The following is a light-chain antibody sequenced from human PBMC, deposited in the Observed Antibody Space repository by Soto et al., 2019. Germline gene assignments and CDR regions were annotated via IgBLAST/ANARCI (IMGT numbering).Light chain of an antibody. Sequence: QSALTQPASVSGSRGQSITISCTGTSSDVGGYNYVSWYQQHPGKAPKLMIYEVSNRPSRVSNRFSGSKSGNTASLTISGLQAEDEADYYCSSYTRSSTSYVFGTGTKVTVL. CDR3: SSYTRSSTSYV. J-gene: IGLJ1*01. V-gene: IGLV2-14*01. CDR1: SSDVGGYNY. CDR2: EVS.